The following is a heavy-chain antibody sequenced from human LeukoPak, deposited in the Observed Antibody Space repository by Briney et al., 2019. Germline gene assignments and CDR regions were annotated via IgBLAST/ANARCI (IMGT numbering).Heavy chain of an antibody. J-gene: IGHJ4*02. D-gene: IGHD2-2*01. Sequence: GGSLRLSCAASGFTFSSYWMYWVRQAPGKGLVWVSRINSDGSDTSYADSVQGRFTISRDNAKNTLYLQMNSLRAEDTAVYYCASDYCSSTSCYYFDYWGQGTLVTVSS. CDR3: ASDYCSSTSCYYFDY. CDR2: INSDGSDT. V-gene: IGHV3-74*01. CDR1: GFTFSSYW.